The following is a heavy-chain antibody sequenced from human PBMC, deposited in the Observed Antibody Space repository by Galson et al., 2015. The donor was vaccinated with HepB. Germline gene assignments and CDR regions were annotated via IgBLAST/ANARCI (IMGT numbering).Heavy chain of an antibody. J-gene: IGHJ4*02. CDR3: ARGGFTSSWFWVD. CDR2: LKPDGSET. V-gene: IGHV3-7*01. Sequence: LRLSCAVSGFSFNNVWMTWVRQAPGRGPEWVASLKPDGSETSYVDSVEGRFVVSRDNAKNSLYLQMNSLRAEDTAVYYCARGGFTSSWFWVDWGQGTLVTVSS. CDR1: GFSFNNVW. D-gene: IGHD3-10*01.